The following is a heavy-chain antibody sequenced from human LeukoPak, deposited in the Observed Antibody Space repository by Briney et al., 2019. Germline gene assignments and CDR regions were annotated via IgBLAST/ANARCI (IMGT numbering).Heavy chain of an antibody. V-gene: IGHV4-39*07. D-gene: IGHD5-12*01. CDR3: ARGNSGYEVDY. CDR1: GGSISSSSYC. CDR2: IYYSGST. Sequence: SETLSLTCTVSGGSISSSSYCWGWIRQPPGKGLEWIGSIYYSGSTYYNPSLKSRVTISVDTSKNQFSLKLSSVTAADTAVYYCARGNSGYEVDYWGQGTLVTVSS. J-gene: IGHJ4*02.